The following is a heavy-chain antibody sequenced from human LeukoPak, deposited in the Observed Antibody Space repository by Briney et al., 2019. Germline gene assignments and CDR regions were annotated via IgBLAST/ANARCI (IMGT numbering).Heavy chain of an antibody. CDR1: GGTFSSYA. J-gene: IGHJ6*03. V-gene: IGHV1-69*05. CDR2: IIPIFGTA. Sequence: EASVKVSCKASGGTFSSYAISWVRQAPGQGLEWMGRIIPIFGTANYAQKFQGRVTITTDESTSTAYMELSSLRSEDTAVYYCASHLYRRARGDYYYYMDVWGKGTTVTVSS. D-gene: IGHD3-10*01. CDR3: ASHLYRRARGDYYYYMDV.